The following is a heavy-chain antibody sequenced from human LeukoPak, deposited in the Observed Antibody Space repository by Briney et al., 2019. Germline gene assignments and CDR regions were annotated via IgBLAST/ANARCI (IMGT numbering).Heavy chain of an antibody. CDR3: ARDLDSSSWYSRPRSTPQGY. CDR2: INPNSGGT. J-gene: IGHJ4*02. V-gene: IGHV1-2*06. D-gene: IGHD6-13*01. Sequence: ASVKVSCKASGYTFTRYYMHWVRQAPGQGLEWMGRINPNSGGTNYAQKFQGRVTMTRDTSISTAYMELSRLRSDDTAVYYCARDLDSSSWYSRPRSTPQGYWGQGTLVIVSS. CDR1: GYTFTRYY.